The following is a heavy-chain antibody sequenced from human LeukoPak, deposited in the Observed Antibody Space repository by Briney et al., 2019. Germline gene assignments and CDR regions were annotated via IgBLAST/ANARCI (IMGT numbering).Heavy chain of an antibody. CDR3: ARAIGTSQFYFYYGMDV. D-gene: IGHD2-2*01. Sequence: GESLKISCKGSGYIFTSYWIGWVRQMPGKGLEWMGIIYAGDSDTRYSPSFQGQVTISVDKSISTAYLQWSSLQASDTAMYYCARAIGTSQFYFYYGMDVWGQGTTVTVSS. CDR2: IYAGDSDT. CDR1: GYIFTSYW. V-gene: IGHV5-51*01. J-gene: IGHJ6*02.